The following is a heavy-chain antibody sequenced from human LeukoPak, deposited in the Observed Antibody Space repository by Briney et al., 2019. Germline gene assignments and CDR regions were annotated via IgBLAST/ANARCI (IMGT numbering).Heavy chain of an antibody. J-gene: IGHJ5*02. Sequence: SGTLSLTCAVSGDSISTNVYYWGWIRQPPGKGLEWIGSIYYSGHTCYNESLKSRVTLSIDRSKNQFSLRLNSVTAADTAMYYCARVGWTQLKFVFDPWGLGTVVSVSS. CDR2: IYYSGHT. CDR3: ARVGWTQLKFVFDP. V-gene: IGHV4-39*07. D-gene: IGHD1-1*01. CDR1: GDSISTNVYY.